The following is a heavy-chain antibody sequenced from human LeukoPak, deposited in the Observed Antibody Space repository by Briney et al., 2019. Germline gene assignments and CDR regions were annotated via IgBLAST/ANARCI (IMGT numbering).Heavy chain of an antibody. CDR2: IKEDGSEK. D-gene: IGHD4-17*01. J-gene: IGHJ4*02. CDR1: GFTFSSYW. V-gene: IGHV3-7*01. Sequence: GGSLRLSCAASGFTFSSYWMSWVRQAPGKGLEWVANIKEDGSEKYYVDSVRGRFTISRDNAKNSLYLYMNSLRAEDTAVYYCARGGASTVTTPFDYWGQGTLVTVSS. CDR3: ARGGASTVTTPFDY.